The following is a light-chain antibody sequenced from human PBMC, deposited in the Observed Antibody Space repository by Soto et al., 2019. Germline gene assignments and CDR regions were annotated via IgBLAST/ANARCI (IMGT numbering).Light chain of an antibody. J-gene: IGKJ2*01. Sequence: EIVLTQSPGTLSLSPGERATLSCRASQSVSSSYLAWYQQKPGQAPRVLIYGASSRATGIPDRFSGGGSGTEIALTISRLEPEDFAVYFWQQYGNSPPNTFGQGTKVEIK. V-gene: IGKV3-20*01. CDR3: QQYGNSPPNT. CDR2: GAS. CDR1: QSVSSSY.